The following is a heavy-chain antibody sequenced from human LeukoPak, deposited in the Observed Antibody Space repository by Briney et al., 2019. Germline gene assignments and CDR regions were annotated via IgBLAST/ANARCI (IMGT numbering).Heavy chain of an antibody. CDR3: AKGSAAGRPYYFDY. CDR1: GFTFSNYA. CDR2: IDSSGSYT. V-gene: IGHV3-23*05. D-gene: IGHD6-25*01. J-gene: IGHJ4*02. Sequence: PGGSLRLSCAVSGFTFSNYAMSWVRQAPGKGLEWVSAIDSSGSYTWYDDSVKGRFTISRDNSKNTLYLQMNSLRAEDAAVYFCAKGSAAGRPYYFDYWGQGTLVTVSS.